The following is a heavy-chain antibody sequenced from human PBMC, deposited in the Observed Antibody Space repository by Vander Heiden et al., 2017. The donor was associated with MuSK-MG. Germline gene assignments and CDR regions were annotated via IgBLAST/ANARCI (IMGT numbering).Heavy chain of an antibody. Sequence: EVQLVESGGALVQPGESLRLSCAASGFSFSVYAMPWVRHGPGKGLEFVSAISNNGGTTYYAHSVKGRFSISRDNSKNTLYVQMGSMRAEDRAMYDYARDAGAGAIDYWGQGTLVTVYS. V-gene: IGHV3-64*01. CDR3: ARDAGAGAIDY. J-gene: IGHJ4*02. CDR1: GFSFSVYA. D-gene: IGHD3-10*01. CDR2: ISNNGGTT.